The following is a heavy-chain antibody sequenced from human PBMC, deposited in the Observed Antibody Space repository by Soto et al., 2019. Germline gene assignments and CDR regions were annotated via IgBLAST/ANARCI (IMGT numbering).Heavy chain of an antibody. CDR2: ISGSGGST. CDR3: AKDPNGAVAVWAYFDY. J-gene: IGHJ4*02. D-gene: IGHD6-19*01. V-gene: IGHV3-23*01. CDR1: GFTVSTKY. Sequence: GGSLRLSCAASGFTVSTKYMSWVRQAPGKGLEWVSAISGSGGSTYYADSVKGRFTISRDNSKNTLYLQMNSLRAEDTAVYYCAKDPNGAVAVWAYFDYWGQGTLVTVSS.